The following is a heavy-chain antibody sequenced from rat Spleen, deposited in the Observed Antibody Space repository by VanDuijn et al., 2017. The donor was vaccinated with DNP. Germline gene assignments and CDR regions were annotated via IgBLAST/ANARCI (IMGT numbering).Heavy chain of an antibody. Sequence: QVQLKESGPVLVQASETLSLTCTVSGFSLTNYGVIWVRQSPGKGLEWMGIIWGDGNTDYNSALKSRLSINRDTSKSQVFLKMNSLQSETTTTYYCARGQYGGYPFDYWGQGVMVTVSS. CDR3: ARGQYGGYPFDY. J-gene: IGHJ2*01. CDR1: GFSLTNYG. D-gene: IGHD1-11*01. CDR2: IWGDGNT. V-gene: IGHV2S75*01.